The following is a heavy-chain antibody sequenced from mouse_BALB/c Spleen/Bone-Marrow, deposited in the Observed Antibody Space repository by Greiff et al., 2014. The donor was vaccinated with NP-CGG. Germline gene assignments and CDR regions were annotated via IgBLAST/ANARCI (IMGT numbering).Heavy chain of an antibody. J-gene: IGHJ3*01. Sequence: EVQLQQSGAELVKPGASVKLSCTASGFNIKDTYMHWVKQRPEQGLEWIGRIDPANGNTKYDPKFQGKATRTADTSSNTAYLQLSSLTSEDAAVYYCAIFYDGSSGFAYWGQGTLVTVSA. CDR1: GFNIKDTY. CDR2: IDPANGNT. CDR3: AIFYDGSSGFAY. D-gene: IGHD1-1*01. V-gene: IGHV14-3*02.